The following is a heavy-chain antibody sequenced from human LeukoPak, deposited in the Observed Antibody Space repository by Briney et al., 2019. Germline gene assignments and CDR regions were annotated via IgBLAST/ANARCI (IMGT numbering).Heavy chain of an antibody. V-gene: IGHV3-21*01. D-gene: IGHD3-22*01. CDR3: ARDSSGYAFDI. Sequence: GGSLRLSCAASGFTFSSYNMNWVRQAPGKGLEWVSSISSSSRYIFYADSVKGRFTISRDNAKNSLYLQMNSLRAEDTAVYYCARDSSGYAFDIWGQGTMVTVSS. CDR1: GFTFSSYN. CDR2: ISSSSRYI. J-gene: IGHJ3*02.